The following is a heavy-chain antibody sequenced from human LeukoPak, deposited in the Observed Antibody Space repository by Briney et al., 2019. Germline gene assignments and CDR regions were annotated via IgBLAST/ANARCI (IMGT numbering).Heavy chain of an antibody. CDR2: ITPLFGTA. CDR3: ARSANWWFDP. Sequence: GASVKVSCKASGGTFSKYTISWVRQRPGQGLEWMGGITPLFGTANYAQKFQGRVTITADESTSTAYMELSSLRSEDTAVYYCARSANWWFDPWGQGTLVTVSS. CDR1: GGTFSKYT. J-gene: IGHJ5*02. V-gene: IGHV1-69*13.